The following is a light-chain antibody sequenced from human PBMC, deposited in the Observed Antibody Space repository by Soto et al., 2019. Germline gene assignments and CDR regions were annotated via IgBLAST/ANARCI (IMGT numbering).Light chain of an antibody. J-gene: IGKJ3*01. Sequence: ILLSQSPGALSLSLGEIPALSCRARQGVSSTFLAWYTQKPGKAPRILLYGAYXXATGIPDRFSGSGSGTDFTLTISRLEPEDFAVYYCQQYGGSFRVFGPGTKLDIK. V-gene: IGKV3-20*01. CDR3: QQYGGSFRV. CDR1: QGVSSTF. CDR2: GAY.